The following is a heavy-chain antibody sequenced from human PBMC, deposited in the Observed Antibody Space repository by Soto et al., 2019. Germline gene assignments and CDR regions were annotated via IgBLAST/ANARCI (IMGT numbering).Heavy chain of an antibody. CDR2: IYYSGST. V-gene: IGHV4-39*02. D-gene: IGHD2-2*01. CDR1: GGSITSSSYY. CDR3: ARDLMDYLVLSSRPPKYLQTPAY. Sequence: SETLSLTCTVSGGSITSSSYYWGWIRQPPGKGLEWIGSIYYSGSTYYNPSLKSRVTISVDNSKNTLYLQMNSLRAEDTAMYYCARDLMDYLVLSSRPPKYLQTPAYWGQGTLVTVSS. J-gene: IGHJ4*02.